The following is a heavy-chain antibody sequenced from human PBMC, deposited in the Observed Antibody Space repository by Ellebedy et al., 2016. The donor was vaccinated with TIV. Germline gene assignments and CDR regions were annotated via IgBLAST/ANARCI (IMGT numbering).Heavy chain of an antibody. J-gene: IGHJ1*01. V-gene: IGHV2-70*18. CDR1: GGSISSYY. CDR3: TYSSGWFFQH. D-gene: IGHD6-19*01. Sequence: TLSLTCTVSGGSISSYYWSWIRQPPGKALEWLALIDWDDDKYYSTSLKTRLTISKDTSKNQVVLTMTNMDPVDTATYYCTYSSGWFFQHWGQGTLVTVSS. CDR2: IDWDDDK.